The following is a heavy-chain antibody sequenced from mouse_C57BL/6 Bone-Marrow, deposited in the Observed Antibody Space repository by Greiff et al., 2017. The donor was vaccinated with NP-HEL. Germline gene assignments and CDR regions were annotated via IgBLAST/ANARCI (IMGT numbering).Heavy chain of an antibody. CDR1: GYTFTSYW. Sequence: VQLQQPGAELVMPGASVKLSCKASGYTFTSYWMHWVKQRPGQGLEWIGEIDPSDSYTNYNQKFKGKSTLTVDKSSSTAYMQLSSLTSEDSAVYYCARSGKLYYSNLGDWYFDVWGTGTTVTVSS. CDR2: IDPSDSYT. D-gene: IGHD2-5*01. J-gene: IGHJ1*03. V-gene: IGHV1-69*01. CDR3: ARSGKLYYSNLGDWYFDV.